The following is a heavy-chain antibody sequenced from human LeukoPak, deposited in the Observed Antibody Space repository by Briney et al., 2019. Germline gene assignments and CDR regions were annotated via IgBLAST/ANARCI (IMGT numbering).Heavy chain of an antibody. CDR1: GYIFTGYY. J-gene: IGHJ4*02. CDR3: ARIITIFGVVSFDY. Sequence: ASVKVSCKASGYIFTGYYMHWVRQAPGQGLEWMGWINPNSGGTNYAQKFQGRVTMTRDTSISTAYMELSRLRSDDTAVYYCARIITIFGVVSFDYWGQGTLVTVSS. V-gene: IGHV1-2*02. CDR2: INPNSGGT. D-gene: IGHD3-3*01.